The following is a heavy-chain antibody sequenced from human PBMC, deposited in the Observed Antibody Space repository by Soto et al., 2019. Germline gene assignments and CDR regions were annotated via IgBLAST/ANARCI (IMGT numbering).Heavy chain of an antibody. D-gene: IGHD3-9*01. V-gene: IGHV4-59*08. CDR3: ARTVLGPDLLADSFVDYYYYMDV. J-gene: IGHJ6*03. CDR2: VYYTGST. CDR1: GGYISNFY. Sequence: PSQILSLTCTVSGGYISNFYWSWIRQPPGKGLEWIGYVYYTGSTSYNPSLKRRVTFSADSSRGQFSLRLNSVTAADTAVYYCARTVLGPDLLADSFVDYYYYMDVWGQGTTVTVSS.